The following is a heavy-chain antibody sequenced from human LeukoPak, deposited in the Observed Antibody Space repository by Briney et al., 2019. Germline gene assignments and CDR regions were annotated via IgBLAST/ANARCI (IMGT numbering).Heavy chain of an antibody. CDR1: GGSFSGYY. J-gene: IGHJ5*02. CDR3: AQRRGIAVAGTSWFDP. CDR2: INHSGST. V-gene: IGHV4-34*01. Sequence: SETLSLTCAVYGGSFSGYYWSWIRQPPGKGLEWIGEINHSGSTNYNPSLKSRVTISVDTSKNQFSLKLSSVTAADTAVYYCAQRRGIAVAGTSWFDPWGQGTLVTVSS. D-gene: IGHD6-19*01.